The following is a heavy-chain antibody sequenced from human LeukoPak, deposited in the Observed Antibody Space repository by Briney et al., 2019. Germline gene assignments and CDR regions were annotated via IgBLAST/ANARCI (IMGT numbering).Heavy chain of an antibody. CDR2: INHSGST. Sequence: SETLSLTCAVYGGSFSGYYWSWIRQPPGKGLEWIGEINHSGSTNYNPSLKSRVTISVDTSKNQFSLKLSSVTAADTAVYYCARGWGTYYYDSSGYYHDYWGRGTLVTVSS. CDR1: GGSFSGYY. CDR3: ARGWGTYYYDSSGYYHDY. V-gene: IGHV4-34*01. D-gene: IGHD3-22*01. J-gene: IGHJ4*02.